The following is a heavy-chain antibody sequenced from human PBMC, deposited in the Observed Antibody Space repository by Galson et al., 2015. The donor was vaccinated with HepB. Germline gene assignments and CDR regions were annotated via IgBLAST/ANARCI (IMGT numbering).Heavy chain of an antibody. V-gene: IGHV3-49*04. J-gene: IGHJ4*02. D-gene: IGHD3-10*01. Sequence: SLRLSCAASGFTFGAYAMSWVRQAPGKGLEWVGFIRSNAYGGTTEYAASVKGRFTISRDDSKSIAYLQMNSLNTEDTAVYYCTRDLYYYFSGSYPNRHFDFWGQGTLVTVSS. CDR1: GFTFGAYA. CDR2: IRSNAYGGTT. CDR3: TRDLYYYFSGSYPNRHFDF.